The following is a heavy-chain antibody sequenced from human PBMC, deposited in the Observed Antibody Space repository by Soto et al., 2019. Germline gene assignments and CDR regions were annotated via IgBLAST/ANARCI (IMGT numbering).Heavy chain of an antibody. V-gene: IGHV1-69*06. CDR3: ARNKIRGAMVPWYFDL. D-gene: IGHD3-10*01. CDR2: IIPIFGTA. Sequence: ASVKVSCKASGGTFSSYAISWVRQAPGQGLEWMGGIIPIFGTANYAQKFQGRVTITADKSTSTAYMELSSLRSEDTAVYYCARNKIRGAMVPWYFDLWGRGTLVTVSS. J-gene: IGHJ2*01. CDR1: GGTFSSYA.